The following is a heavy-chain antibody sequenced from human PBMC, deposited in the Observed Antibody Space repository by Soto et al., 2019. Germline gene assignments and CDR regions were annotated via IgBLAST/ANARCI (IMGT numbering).Heavy chain of an antibody. CDR2: IYYSGST. D-gene: IGHD3-22*01. CDR1: GGSISSGDYY. J-gene: IGHJ4*02. V-gene: IGHV4-30-4*01. CDR3: ARGVLRRYYDSSGYYAGSDFDY. Sequence: PSETLSLTCTVSGGSISSGDYYWSWIRQPPGKGLEWIGYIYYSGSTYYNPSLKSRVTISVDTSKNQFSLKLSSVTAADTAVYYCARGVLRRYYDSSGYYAGSDFDYWGQGTLVTV.